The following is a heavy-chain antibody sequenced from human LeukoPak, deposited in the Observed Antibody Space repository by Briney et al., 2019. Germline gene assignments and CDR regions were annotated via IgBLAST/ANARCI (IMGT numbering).Heavy chain of an antibody. CDR1: GFTFTNYW. Sequence: GGSLRLSCVVSGFTFTNYWMSWVRQAPGKGLEWVANIKHDGGEKYYVYSVKGRVTISRDNAKNSLFLQMNSLRAEDTAVYYCARSLDDAGSSPFDHWGQGTRVSLSS. D-gene: IGHD3-10*01. J-gene: IGHJ4*02. V-gene: IGHV3-7*04. CDR3: ARSLDDAGSSPFDH. CDR2: IKHDGGEK.